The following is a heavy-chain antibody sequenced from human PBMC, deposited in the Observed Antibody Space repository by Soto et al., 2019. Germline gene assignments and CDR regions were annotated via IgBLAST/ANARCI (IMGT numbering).Heavy chain of an antibody. Sequence: ASEKVSCKASGYTFTSYAMHWVRQAPGQRLEWMGWINAGNGNTKYSQKSQGRVTITRDTSASTAYMELSSLRSEDTAVYYCAREQYYDFLTGFSYGMDVWGQGTTVTVSS. V-gene: IGHV1-3*01. CDR1: GYTFTSYA. J-gene: IGHJ6*02. CDR3: AREQYYDFLTGFSYGMDV. CDR2: INAGNGNT. D-gene: IGHD3-9*01.